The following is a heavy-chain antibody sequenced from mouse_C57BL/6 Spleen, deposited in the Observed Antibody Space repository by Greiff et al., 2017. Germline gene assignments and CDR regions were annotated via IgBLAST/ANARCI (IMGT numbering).Heavy chain of an antibody. Sequence: VQLQQSGAELVKPGASVKISCKASGYAFSSYWMNWVKQRPGKGLEWIGQIYPGDGDTNYNGKFKGKATLTADKSSSTAYMQLSSLTSEDSAVYFCARVYGSSLYYFDYWGQGTTLTVSS. CDR1: GYAFSSYW. D-gene: IGHD1-1*01. V-gene: IGHV1-80*01. J-gene: IGHJ2*01. CDR3: ARVYGSSLYYFDY. CDR2: IYPGDGDT.